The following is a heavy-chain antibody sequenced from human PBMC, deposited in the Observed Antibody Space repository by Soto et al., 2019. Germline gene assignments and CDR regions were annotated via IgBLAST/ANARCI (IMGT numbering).Heavy chain of an antibody. CDR1: GFTLSSYS. Sequence: GGSLRLSCAAPGFTLSSYSMTWARQAPGKGLEWVSYISSSSSTIYYADSVKGRFTISRDNAKNSLYLQMNSLRDEDTAVYYCAREGGSLNWFDPWGQGTLVTVSS. CDR3: AREGGSLNWFDP. D-gene: IGHD1-26*01. CDR2: ISSSSSTI. V-gene: IGHV3-48*02. J-gene: IGHJ5*02.